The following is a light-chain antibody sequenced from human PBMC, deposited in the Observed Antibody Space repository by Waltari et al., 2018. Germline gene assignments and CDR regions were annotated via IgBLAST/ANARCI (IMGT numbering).Light chain of an antibody. J-gene: IGLJ2*01. Sequence: QSALTQPPSASGSPGPSVTISCTGTSSDVGGYNYVSWYQQHPGKAPKLMIYEVSKRPSGVPDRFSGSKSGNTASLTVSGLQAEDEADYYCSSYAGSNKAIFGGGTKLTVL. CDR2: EVS. CDR1: SSDVGGYNY. CDR3: SSYAGSNKAI. V-gene: IGLV2-8*01.